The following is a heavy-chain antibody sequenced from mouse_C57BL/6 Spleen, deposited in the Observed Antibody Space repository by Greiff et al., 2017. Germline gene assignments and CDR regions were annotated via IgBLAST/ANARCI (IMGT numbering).Heavy chain of an antibody. J-gene: IGHJ3*01. Sequence: QVQLQQSGAELVRPGSSVKLSCKASGYTFTSYWMHWVKQRPIQGLEWIGNIDPSDSETHYNQKFKDKATLTVDKSSSTAYMQLSSLTSEDSAVYYCASEAQATLAYWGQGTLVTVSA. CDR2: IDPSDSET. V-gene: IGHV1-52*01. D-gene: IGHD3-2*02. CDR1: GYTFTSYW. CDR3: ASEAQATLAY.